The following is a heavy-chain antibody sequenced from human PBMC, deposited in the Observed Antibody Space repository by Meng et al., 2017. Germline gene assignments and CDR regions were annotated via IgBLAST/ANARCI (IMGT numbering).Heavy chain of an antibody. Sequence: SETLSLTCTVSGGSISSSSYYWGWIRQPPGKGLEWIGSIYYSGSTYYNPSLKSRVTISVDTSKNQFSLKLSSVTAADTAVYFCARALPSGAGANSGGLDYWGQGTLVTVSS. D-gene: IGHD4/OR15-4a*01. CDR3: ARALPSGAGANSGGLDY. CDR1: GGSISSSSYY. V-gene: IGHV4-39*07. J-gene: IGHJ4*02. CDR2: IYYSGST.